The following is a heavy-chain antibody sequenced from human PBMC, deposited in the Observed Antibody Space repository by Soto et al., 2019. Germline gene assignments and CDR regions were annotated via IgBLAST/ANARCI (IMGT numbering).Heavy chain of an antibody. D-gene: IGHD2-2*01. J-gene: IGHJ3*02. CDR2: ISSSSSTI. V-gene: IGHV3-48*01. Sequence: GGSLRLSCAASGFTFSSYSMNWVRQAPGKGLEWVSYISSSSSTIYYADSVKGRFTISRDNAKNSLYLQMNSLRAEDTAVYYCARDWGIGYCSSTSCYPDAFDIWGQGTMVTVSS. CDR3: ARDWGIGYCSSTSCYPDAFDI. CDR1: GFTFSSYS.